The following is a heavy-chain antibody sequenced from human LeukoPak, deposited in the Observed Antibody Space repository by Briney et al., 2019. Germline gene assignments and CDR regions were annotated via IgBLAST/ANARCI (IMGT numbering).Heavy chain of an antibody. D-gene: IGHD3-10*01. J-gene: IGHJ6*04. CDR3: ARDLIVGATYYYAMDV. V-gene: IGHV3-21*01. CDR2: ISTSSTYI. CDR1: GFTFSSYS. Sequence: GGSLRLSCAASGFTFSSYSMNWVRQAPGKGLEWVSSISTSSTYIYYADPLKGRFTISRDNAKNSLYLQMNGLRADDTAVYYCARDLIVGATYYYAMDVWGKGTTVTVSS.